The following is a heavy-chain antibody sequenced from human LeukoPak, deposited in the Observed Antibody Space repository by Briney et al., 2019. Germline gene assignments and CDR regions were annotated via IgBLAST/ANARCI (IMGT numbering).Heavy chain of an antibody. V-gene: IGHV1-2*02. Sequence: ASVKVSCKASGYTFTRYGISWVRQAPGQGLEWMGWINPNSGGTNYAQKFQGRVTMTRDTSISTAYMELSRLRSDDTAVYYCASQREVSSWYGTYYYYYMDVWGKGTTVTVSS. CDR3: ASQREVSSWYGTYYYYYMDV. CDR2: INPNSGGT. CDR1: GYTFTRYG. D-gene: IGHD6-13*01. J-gene: IGHJ6*03.